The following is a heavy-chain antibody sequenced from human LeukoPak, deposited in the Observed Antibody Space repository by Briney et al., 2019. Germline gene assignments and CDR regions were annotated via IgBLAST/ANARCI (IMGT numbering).Heavy chain of an antibody. D-gene: IGHD2-2*02. V-gene: IGHV3-7*01. CDR3: ARPRAAIPFDAFDI. Sequence: GGSLRLSCAASGFTFSSYWMSWVRQAPGKGLEWVANIKQDGSEKYYVDSVKGRFTISRDNAKNSLYLQMNSLRAEDTAAYYCARPRAAIPFDAFDIWGQGTMVTVSS. J-gene: IGHJ3*02. CDR1: GFTFSSYW. CDR2: IKQDGSEK.